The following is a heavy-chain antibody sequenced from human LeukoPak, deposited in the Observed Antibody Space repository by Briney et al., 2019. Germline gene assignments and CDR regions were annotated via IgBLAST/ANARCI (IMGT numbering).Heavy chain of an antibody. CDR2: IYYSGST. J-gene: IGHJ4*02. CDR1: GGSISSSSYY. Sequence: KPSEALSLTCTVSGGSISSSSYYWGWIRQPPGKGLEWIGSIYYSGSTYYNPSLKSRVTISVDTSKNQFSLKLSSVTAADTAVYYCAYSSSWFLPFDYWGQGTLVTVSS. D-gene: IGHD6-13*01. V-gene: IGHV4-39*01. CDR3: AYSSSWFLPFDY.